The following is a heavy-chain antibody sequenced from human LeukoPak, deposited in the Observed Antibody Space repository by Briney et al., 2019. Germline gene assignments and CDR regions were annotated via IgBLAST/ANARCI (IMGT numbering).Heavy chain of an antibody. V-gene: IGHV4-39*01. CDR2: IYYSGST. CDR3: ARRDRYCSSTSCYGHRFDP. CDR1: GGSISSSIYY. D-gene: IGHD2-2*01. J-gene: IGHJ5*02. Sequence: SETLSLTCTVSGGSISSSIYYWGWIRQPPGKGLEWIGSIYYSGSTYYNPSLKSRLTMSVDTSKNQFSLKLSSVTAADTAVYYCARRDRYCSSTSCYGHRFDPWGQGTLVTVSS.